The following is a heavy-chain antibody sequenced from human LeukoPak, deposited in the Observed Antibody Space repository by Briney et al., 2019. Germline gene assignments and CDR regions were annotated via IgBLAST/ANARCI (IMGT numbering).Heavy chain of an antibody. J-gene: IGHJ1*01. CDR2: IRYDGSNK. CDR3: ARNDYLQD. V-gene: IGHV3-33*01. CDR1: GFTFSSYG. Sequence: GGSLRLSCAASGFTFSSYGMHWVRQAPGKGLEWVAVIRYDGSNKYYADSVKGRFTISRDNSKNTLFLQMNSLRAEDTAVYYCARNDYLQDWGQGTLVTVPS.